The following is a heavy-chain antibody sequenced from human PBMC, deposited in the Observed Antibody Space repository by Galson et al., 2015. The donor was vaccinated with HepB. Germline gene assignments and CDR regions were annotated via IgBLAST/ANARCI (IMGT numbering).Heavy chain of an antibody. D-gene: IGHD6-6*01. Sequence: SVKVSCKASGGTFSRYAISWVRQAPGQGLEWMGGIIPIFGTANYAQKFQGRVTITADKSTSTAYMELSSLRSEDTAVYYCARGRGSSSPYYYYYYGMDVWGQGTTVTVSS. CDR3: ARGRGSSSPYYYYYYGMDV. V-gene: IGHV1-69*06. CDR2: IIPIFGTA. CDR1: GGTFSRYA. J-gene: IGHJ6*02.